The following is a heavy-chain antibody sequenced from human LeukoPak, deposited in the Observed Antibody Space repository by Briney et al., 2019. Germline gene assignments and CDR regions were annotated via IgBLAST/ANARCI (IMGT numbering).Heavy chain of an antibody. CDR2: ISGSGGST. D-gene: IGHD3-9*01. J-gene: IGHJ2*01. CDR3: AKPPTRYYDILTGYWYFDL. Sequence: GGSLRLSCAASGFTFSSYAMSWVRQAPGKGLEWVSAISGSGGSTYYADSVKGRFTISRDNSKNTLYLRMNSLRPEDTAVYYCAKPPTRYYDILTGYWYFDLWGRGTLVTVSS. CDR1: GFTFSSYA. V-gene: IGHV3-23*01.